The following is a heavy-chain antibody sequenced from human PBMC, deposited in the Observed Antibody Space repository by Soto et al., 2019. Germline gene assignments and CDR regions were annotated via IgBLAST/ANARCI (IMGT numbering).Heavy chain of an antibody. V-gene: IGHV1-46*01. J-gene: IGHJ4*02. CDR1: GDTFTDYY. D-gene: IGHD2-21*02. CDR2: VNPSGGHT. Sequence: QVQLMQSGAEVKKPGASVKVSCKASGDTFTDYYLHWVRKAPGQGLEWMGTVNPSGGHTTYAQHFLGRVTRTRDTSTSTLYMELTSLTSDDTAIYYCARGGHVVVVTAALDYWGQGTLVTVSS. CDR3: ARGGHVVVVTAALDY.